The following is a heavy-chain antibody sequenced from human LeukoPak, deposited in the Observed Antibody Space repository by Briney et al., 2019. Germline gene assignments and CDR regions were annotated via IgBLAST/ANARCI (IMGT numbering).Heavy chain of an antibody. Sequence: GGSLRLSCAASGFTFSSYSMNWVRQAPGKGLVWVSRINSDGSSTSYADSVKGRFTISRDNAKNTLYLQMNSLRAEDTAVYYCARDGRAGAGFDYWGQGTLVTVSS. CDR1: GFTFSSYS. D-gene: IGHD1-26*01. V-gene: IGHV3-74*01. J-gene: IGHJ4*02. CDR2: INSDGSST. CDR3: ARDGRAGAGFDY.